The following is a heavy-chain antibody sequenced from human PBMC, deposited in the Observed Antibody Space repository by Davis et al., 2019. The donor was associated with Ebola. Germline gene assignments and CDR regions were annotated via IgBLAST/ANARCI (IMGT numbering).Heavy chain of an antibody. CDR1: GFSFSDHY. J-gene: IGHJ4*02. D-gene: IGHD2/OR15-2a*01. CDR3: ARASDGGSGHFTFDY. Sequence: GESLKISCAASGFSFSDHYMDWVRQAPGQGLEWVGRIRNKAKRYTTEYAASVKGRFTVSRDDSKNSLYLQMNSLKTEDTAVYYCARASDGGSGHFTFDYWGQGALVTVSS. V-gene: IGHV3-72*01. CDR2: IRNKAKRYTT.